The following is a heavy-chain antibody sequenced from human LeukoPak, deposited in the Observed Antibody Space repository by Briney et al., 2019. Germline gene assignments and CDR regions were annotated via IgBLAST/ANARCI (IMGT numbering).Heavy chain of an antibody. CDR1: GFTFSSYA. CDR2: ISGSGIST. D-gene: IGHD3-22*01. CDR3: AKRPSESSGYKYFQD. J-gene: IGHJ1*01. V-gene: IGHV3-23*01. Sequence: HPGESLRLSCAASGFTFSSYAMSWVRQAPGKGLEWVSAISGSGISTYYADSVKGRFTTSRDNSKSTLYLQIRSLRVEDTAVYYCAKRPSESSGYKYFQDWGQGTLVTVSS.